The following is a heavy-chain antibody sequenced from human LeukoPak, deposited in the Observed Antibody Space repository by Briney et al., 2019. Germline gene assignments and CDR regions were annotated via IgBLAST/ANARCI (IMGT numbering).Heavy chain of an antibody. CDR1: GFTFNNAW. CDR2: IKSKTDGGTA. V-gene: IGHV3-15*01. J-gene: IGHJ4*02. D-gene: IGHD3/OR15-3a*01. CDR3: TTWTSH. Sequence: GGSLRLSCAASGFTFNNAWMSWVRLAPGKGLEWVGRIKSKTDGGTADYAAPVKGRFTISRDDSKNMVFLQMNSLKIADTAVYYCTTWTSHWGQGTLVTVSS.